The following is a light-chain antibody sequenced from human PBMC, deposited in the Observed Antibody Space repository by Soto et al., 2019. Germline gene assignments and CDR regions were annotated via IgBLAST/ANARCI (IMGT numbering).Light chain of an antibody. CDR3: QAWDNSVV. CDR2: DDS. J-gene: IGLJ2*01. Sequence: SYELTQPPSVSVSPGQTASMTCSGDRLGGKYVCWYQQKPGLSPVLVIYDDSKRPSGIPERFSGSNSGNTATLTISGTQAMDEADYYCQAWDNSVVFGGGTKLTVL. V-gene: IGLV3-1*01. CDR1: RLGGKY.